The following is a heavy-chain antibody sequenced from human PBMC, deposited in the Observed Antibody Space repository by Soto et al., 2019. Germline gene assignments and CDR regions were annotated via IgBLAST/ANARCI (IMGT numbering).Heavy chain of an antibody. CDR2: IDGYSTTT. Sequence: EVQLVESGGGLVQPGGSLRLSCTASGFTFHNKWMHWVRQAPGKGLVWVSRIDGYSTTTNYADAAKGRVTISRDNAKNKVSLHVSSLAGEDTAVYYCARGGAMGVDYWGQGTLVTVSS. D-gene: IGHD1-26*01. CDR1: GFTFHNKW. J-gene: IGHJ4*02. CDR3: ARGGAMGVDY. V-gene: IGHV3-74*01.